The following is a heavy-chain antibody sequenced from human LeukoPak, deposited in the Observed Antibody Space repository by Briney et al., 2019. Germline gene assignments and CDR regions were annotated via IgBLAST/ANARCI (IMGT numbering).Heavy chain of an antibody. D-gene: IGHD3-10*01. Sequence: GASVKVSCKASGYTFTGYYMHWVRQAPGQGLEWMGWINPNSGGTNYAQKFQGWVTMTRDTSISTAYMELSRLRSDDTAVYYCARDRGVIYYYYYYGMDVWGQGTTVTVSS. J-gene: IGHJ6*02. CDR1: GYTFTGYY. CDR3: ARDRGVIYYYYYYGMDV. CDR2: INPNSGGT. V-gene: IGHV1-2*04.